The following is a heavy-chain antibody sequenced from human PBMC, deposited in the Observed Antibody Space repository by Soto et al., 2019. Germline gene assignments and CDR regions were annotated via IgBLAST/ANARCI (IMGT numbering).Heavy chain of an antibody. D-gene: IGHD3-22*01. Sequence: EVQLVESGGGLVKPGGSLRLSCAASGFTFNRYSMYWVRQAPGKGLEWVSSVTSSSSSMLYADSVKGRFTISRDDAKDSLFLQMNSLRADDTAVYYCAREADFASSGYVLDYWGQGTLVTVSS. J-gene: IGHJ4*02. CDR3: AREADFASSGYVLDY. V-gene: IGHV3-21*02. CDR2: VTSSSSSM. CDR1: GFTFNRYS.